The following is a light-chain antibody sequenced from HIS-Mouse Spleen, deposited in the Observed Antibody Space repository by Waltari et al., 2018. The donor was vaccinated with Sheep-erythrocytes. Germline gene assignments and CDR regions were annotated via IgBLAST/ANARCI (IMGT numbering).Light chain of an antibody. CDR3: CSYAGSYTYV. CDR1: SSDGGGYNH. Sequence: QSALTQPRSVSGSPGQSVTLPGTGTSSDGGGYNHVSWYQQHPGKAPKLVIYDVSNRPSGVPDRFSGSKSGNTASLTISGLQAEDEADYYCCSYAGSYTYVFGTGTKVTVL. CDR2: DVS. J-gene: IGLJ1*01. V-gene: IGLV2-11*01.